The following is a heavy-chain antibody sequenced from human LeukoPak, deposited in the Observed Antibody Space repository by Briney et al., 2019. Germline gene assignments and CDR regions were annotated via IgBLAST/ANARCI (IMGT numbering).Heavy chain of an antibody. Sequence: GGSLRLSCAASGFTFSSYAMSWVRQAPGKGLEWVSAISGSGGSTYYADSVKGRFTISRDNSKNTLYLQMNSLRAEDTAVYYCAKDLWRGQQLVGNYYYGMDVWGQGTTATVSS. CDR1: GFTFSSYA. V-gene: IGHV3-23*01. CDR2: ISGSGGST. J-gene: IGHJ6*02. D-gene: IGHD6-13*01. CDR3: AKDLWRGQQLVGNYYYGMDV.